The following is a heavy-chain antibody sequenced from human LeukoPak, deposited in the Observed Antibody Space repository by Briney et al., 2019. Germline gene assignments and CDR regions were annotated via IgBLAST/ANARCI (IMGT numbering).Heavy chain of an antibody. Sequence: GGSLRLSCAASGFTFSSYSMNWVRQAPGKGLEWVSSISSSGTYMYYTDSVKGRFTISRDNAKNSLYLQMNSLRAEDTAVYYCARDALAAAGTGAGYWGQGTLVTVSS. CDR2: ISSSGTYM. V-gene: IGHV3-21*01. D-gene: IGHD6-13*01. CDR3: ARDALAAAGTGAGY. CDR1: GFTFSSYS. J-gene: IGHJ4*02.